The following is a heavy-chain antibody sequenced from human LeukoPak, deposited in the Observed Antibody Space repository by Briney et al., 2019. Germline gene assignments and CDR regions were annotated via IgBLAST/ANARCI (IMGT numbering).Heavy chain of an antibody. Sequence: SETLSLTCTVSGGSISSHYWSWIRQPPGKGLEWIGYIYYSGSTNYNPSLKSRVTISVDTSKNQFSLKLSSVTAADTAVYYRARQGAAGTRLNVARSPGALYYFDYWGQGTLVTVSS. V-gene: IGHV4-59*11. D-gene: IGHD6-13*01. CDR1: GGSISSHY. J-gene: IGHJ4*02. CDR2: IYYSGST. CDR3: ARQGAAGTRLNVARSPGALYYFDY.